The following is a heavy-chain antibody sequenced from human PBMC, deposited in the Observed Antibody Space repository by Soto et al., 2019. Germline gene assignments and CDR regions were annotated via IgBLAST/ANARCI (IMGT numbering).Heavy chain of an antibody. CDR1: GFTFSDYG. CDR3: ARVSTTWEDDY. Sequence: EVQLVESGGGLVQPGGSLRLSCAASGFTFSDYGVNWVRQAPGKGLEWISYISSGSDTIYYADSVKGRFTISRDDAKNSLFLQMTSLRDEDTAVYYCARVSTTWEDDYWGQGTVVTVSS. V-gene: IGHV3-48*02. CDR2: ISSGSDTI. J-gene: IGHJ4*02. D-gene: IGHD5-12*01.